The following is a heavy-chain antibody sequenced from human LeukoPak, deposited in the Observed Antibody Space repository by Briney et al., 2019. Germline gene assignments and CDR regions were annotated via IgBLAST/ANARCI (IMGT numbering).Heavy chain of an antibody. V-gene: IGHV4-34*01. Sequence: PSETLSLTCAVYGGSFSGYYWSWIRQPPGKGLEWIGEINHSGSTNYNPSLKSRVTISVDTSKNQFSLKLSSVTAADTAVYYCAGRITMSGLLNYWGQGTLVTVSS. CDR2: INHSGST. J-gene: IGHJ4*02. CDR1: GGSFSGYY. CDR3: AGRITMSGLLNY. D-gene: IGHD3-10*02.